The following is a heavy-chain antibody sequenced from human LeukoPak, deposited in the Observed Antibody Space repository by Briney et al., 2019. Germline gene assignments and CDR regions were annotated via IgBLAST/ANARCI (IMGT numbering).Heavy chain of an antibody. CDR3: ARDLGYCSSTSCYAYFDY. CDR1: GGTFSSYA. D-gene: IGHD2-2*01. Sequence: SVKVSCKASGGTFSSYAISWVRQAPGQGLEWMGGIIPIFGTANYAQKFQGRVTITADESTSTAYMGLSSLRSEDTAVYYCARDLGYCSSTSCYAYFDYWGQGTLVTVSS. J-gene: IGHJ4*02. CDR2: IIPIFGTA. V-gene: IGHV1-69*13.